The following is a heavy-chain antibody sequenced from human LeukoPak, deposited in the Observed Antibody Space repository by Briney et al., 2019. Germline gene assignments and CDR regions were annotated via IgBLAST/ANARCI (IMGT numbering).Heavy chain of an antibody. CDR1: GGTFRSYA. D-gene: IGHD5-18*01. V-gene: IGHV1-69*01. CDR2: IIPIFGTA. CDR3: ARDQGYSYGYGDFDY. Sequence: SVKVSCKASGGTFRSYAISWVRQAPGQGLEWMGGIIPIFGTANYAQKFQGRVTITADESASTAYMELSSLRSEDTAVYYCARDQGYSYGYGDFDYWGQGTLVTVSS. J-gene: IGHJ4*02.